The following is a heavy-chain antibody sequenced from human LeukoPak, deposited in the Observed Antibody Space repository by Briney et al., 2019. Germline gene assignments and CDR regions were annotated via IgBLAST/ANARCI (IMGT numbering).Heavy chain of an antibody. CDR3: AKSVWLSPYWYYYGMDV. CDR2: ISGSGGST. J-gene: IGHJ6*02. Sequence: QAGGSLRLSCAASGFTFSSYAMSWVRQAPGKGLEWVSAISGSGGSTYYADSVKGRFTISRDNSKNTLYLQMNSLRAEDTAVYYCAKSVWLSPYWYYYGMDVWGQGTTVTVSS. V-gene: IGHV3-23*01. CDR1: GFTFSSYA. D-gene: IGHD3-9*01.